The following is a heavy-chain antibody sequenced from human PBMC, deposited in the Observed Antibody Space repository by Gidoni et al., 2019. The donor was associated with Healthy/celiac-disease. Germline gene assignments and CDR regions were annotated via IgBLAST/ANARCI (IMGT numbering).Heavy chain of an antibody. Sequence: QRQLQESGPGLVKPAETMSLTCTVSGSPISSSSYYWGWIRQPPGKGLEWIGSIYYSGSTSYNPSLKRRVTISVDTSKNQCSLKLSSVTAADTAVYYCARWELLVFDCFDYWGQGTLVTVSS. V-gene: IGHV4-39*07. CDR3: ARWELLVFDCFDY. D-gene: IGHD2-15*01. CDR2: IYYSGST. J-gene: IGHJ4*02. CDR1: GSPISSSSYY.